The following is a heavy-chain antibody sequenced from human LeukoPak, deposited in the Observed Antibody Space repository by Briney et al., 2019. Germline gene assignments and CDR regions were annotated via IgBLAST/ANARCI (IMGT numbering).Heavy chain of an antibody. CDR2: ISGIVSGSGDST. J-gene: IGHJ3*01. V-gene: IGHV3-23*01. D-gene: IGHD2-21*01. Sequence: PGGSLRLSCAASGFSFGSYAMSWVRQAAGKGLEWVSEISGIVSGSGDSTKYADSVKGRFTISRDNAKKTLYLQMNSLRAEDTAVYYCAKGKVNHDGALDVWGQGTLVTVSS. CDR1: GFSFGSYA. CDR3: AKGKVNHDGALDV.